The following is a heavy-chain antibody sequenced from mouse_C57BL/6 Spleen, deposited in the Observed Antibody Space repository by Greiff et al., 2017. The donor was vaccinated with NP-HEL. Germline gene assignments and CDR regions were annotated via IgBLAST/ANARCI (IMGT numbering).Heavy chain of an antibody. J-gene: IGHJ3*01. Sequence: EVMLVESGGGLVQPGESLKLSCESNEYEFPSHDMSWVRKTPEKRLELVAAINSDGGSTYYPDTMERRFTLSRDNTKKTLYRQMSSLRSEDTAWDYCARHDHYGSSAWFAYWGQGTLVTVSA. CDR3: ARHDHYGSSAWFAY. CDR2: INSDGGST. D-gene: IGHD1-1*01. CDR1: EYEFPSHD. V-gene: IGHV5-2*01.